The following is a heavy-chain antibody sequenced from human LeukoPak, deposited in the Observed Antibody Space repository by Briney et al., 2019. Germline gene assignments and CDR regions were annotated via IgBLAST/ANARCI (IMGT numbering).Heavy chain of an antibody. Sequence: ASVKVSCKASGYTFTSYAMHWVRQAPGQRLEWMGWINAGNGNTKYSQEFQGRVTITRDTSTSTAYMELRSLRSDDTAVYYCARSIAVAGTWWDDVGGYYFDYWGQGTLVTVSS. J-gene: IGHJ4*02. V-gene: IGHV1-3*01. CDR1: GYTFTSYA. CDR3: ARSIAVAGTWWDDVGGYYFDY. CDR2: INAGNGNT. D-gene: IGHD6-19*01.